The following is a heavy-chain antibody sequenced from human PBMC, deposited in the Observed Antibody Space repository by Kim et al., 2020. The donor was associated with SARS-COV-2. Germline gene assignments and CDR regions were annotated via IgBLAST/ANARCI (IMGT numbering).Heavy chain of an antibody. J-gene: IGHJ6*02. V-gene: IGHV3-30*07. Sequence: FTISRDNSKNTLYLQMNSLRAEDTAVYYCARDLDIVVVPAAINPYYGMDVWGQGTTVTVSS. D-gene: IGHD2-2*02. CDR3: ARDLDIVVVPAAINPYYGMDV.